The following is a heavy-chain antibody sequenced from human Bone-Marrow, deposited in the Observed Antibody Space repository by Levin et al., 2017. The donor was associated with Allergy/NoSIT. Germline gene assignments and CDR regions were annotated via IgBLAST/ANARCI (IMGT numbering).Heavy chain of an antibody. CDR2: IYYIGNT. V-gene: IGHV4-39*07. CDR1: GGSISRSPYY. CDR3: ARAGRYDY. D-gene: IGHD3-9*01. Sequence: SQTLSLTCTVSGGSISRSPYYWVWIRQPPGKGLEWIGSIYYIGNTYYNPSLKSRATISVDTSKNLFSLKLSSVTAADTAVYYCARAGRYDYWGQGTLVTVSS. J-gene: IGHJ4*02.